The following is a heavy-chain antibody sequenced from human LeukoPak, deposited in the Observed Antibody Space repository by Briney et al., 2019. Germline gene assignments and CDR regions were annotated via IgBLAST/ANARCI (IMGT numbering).Heavy chain of an antibody. J-gene: IGHJ4*02. Sequence: GASVKVSCKASGYTFTSYGISWVRQAPGQGLEWMGWISAYNGNTNYAQKLQGRVTMTTDTSTGTAYMELRSLRSDDTAVYYCARGSDDYYDSSGYYGYWGQGTLVTVSS. CDR3: ARGSDDYYDSSGYYGY. CDR2: ISAYNGNT. D-gene: IGHD3-22*01. CDR1: GYTFTSYG. V-gene: IGHV1-18*01.